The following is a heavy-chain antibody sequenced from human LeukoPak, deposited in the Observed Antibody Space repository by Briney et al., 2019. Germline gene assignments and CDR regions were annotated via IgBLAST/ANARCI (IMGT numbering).Heavy chain of an antibody. J-gene: IGHJ5*02. CDR2: ISAYNGNT. Sequence: GASVKVSCKASGYRFTSYGITWVRQAPGQGLEWMGWISAYNGNTNYAQKLQGRVTLTTDTSTSTAYMELRSLRSDDTAVYYCAREGYCSGGTYYSTMNWFDPWGQGTLVTVSS. V-gene: IGHV1-18*01. CDR1: GYRFTSYG. CDR3: AREGYCSGGTYYSTMNWFDP. D-gene: IGHD2-15*01.